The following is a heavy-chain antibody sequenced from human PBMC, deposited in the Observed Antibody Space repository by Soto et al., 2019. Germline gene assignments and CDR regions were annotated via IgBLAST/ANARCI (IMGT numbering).Heavy chain of an antibody. Sequence: QVQLVESGGGVVQPGRSLRLSCAASGFTFSSYGMHWVRQAPGKGLEWVAVIWYDGSNKYYADSVKGRFTISRDNSKNTLYLQMNSLRAEDTDVYYCARSLDITIFGARGDAFDIWGQGTMVTVSS. J-gene: IGHJ3*02. D-gene: IGHD3-3*01. CDR1: GFTFSSYG. CDR2: IWYDGSNK. CDR3: ARSLDITIFGARGDAFDI. V-gene: IGHV3-33*01.